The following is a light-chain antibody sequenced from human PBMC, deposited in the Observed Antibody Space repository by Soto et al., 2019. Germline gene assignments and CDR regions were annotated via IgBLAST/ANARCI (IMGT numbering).Light chain of an antibody. J-gene: IGLJ2*01. Sequence: QSALTQTPSASGSPGQTVTISCTGTSSDVGGYKYVSWYQQHPGKAPKLMIYEVSKRPSGVPDRFSGSNSGNTASLTVSGLQAEDEADYYCSSYAGSNKVLFGGGTKVTVL. CDR1: SSDVGGYKY. V-gene: IGLV2-8*01. CDR3: SSYAGSNKVL. CDR2: EVS.